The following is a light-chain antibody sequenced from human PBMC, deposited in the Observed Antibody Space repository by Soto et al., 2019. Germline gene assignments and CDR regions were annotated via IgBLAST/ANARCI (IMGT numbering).Light chain of an antibody. Sequence: EIVLTQSPGTLSLSPGERATLSCRASQNVDTKYLAWYQFKPGQAPRIIMYDASNRATGIPARFSGSGSGTDFTLTISSLQPEDFAVYYCQQRTNWPTFGQGTKVDIK. CDR1: QNVDTKY. CDR3: QQRTNWPT. V-gene: IGKV3D-20*02. CDR2: DAS. J-gene: IGKJ1*01.